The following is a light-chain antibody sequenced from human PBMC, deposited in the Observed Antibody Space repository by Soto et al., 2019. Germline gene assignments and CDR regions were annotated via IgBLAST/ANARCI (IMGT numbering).Light chain of an antibody. CDR1: QTVSSNY. Sequence: EIMMTQSPPTLSVSPWEGATLCCWPSQTVSSNYLAWYQQRPGQAPRLIIYGASSRATGIPDRFSGSGSGTDFTLTISRLEPEDFAVYYCQQYGSSPRTFGQGAKVDIK. V-gene: IGKV3-20*01. CDR2: GAS. CDR3: QQYGSSPRT. J-gene: IGKJ1*01.